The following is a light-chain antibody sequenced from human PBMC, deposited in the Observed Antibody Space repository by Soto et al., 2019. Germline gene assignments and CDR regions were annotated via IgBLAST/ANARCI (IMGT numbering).Light chain of an antibody. J-gene: IGKJ4*01. Sequence: EIVMTQSPATLSVSPAERATLSCRASQSVSNDLAWYQQKPGQAPRLLIYFASTRATGIPARFSGSGSGTEFTLTISSLQSEDFAVYYCQPYNKWPLTFGGGTKVETK. CDR2: FAS. V-gene: IGKV3-15*01. CDR3: QPYNKWPLT. CDR1: QSVSND.